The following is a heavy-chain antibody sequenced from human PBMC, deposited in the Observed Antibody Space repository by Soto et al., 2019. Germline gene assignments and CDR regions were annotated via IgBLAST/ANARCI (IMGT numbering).Heavy chain of an antibody. CDR1: GFTFSSYR. Sequence: EVQLVESGGGLVKPGGSLRLSCAASGFTFSSYRMNWVRQAPGKGLEWVSSISSSSSYIYYADSVKGRFTISRDNAKNSLYLQMNSLRAEDTAVYYCAREAGYCSGGSCYSFGYWGQGTLVTVSS. D-gene: IGHD2-15*01. V-gene: IGHV3-21*01. CDR2: ISSSSSYI. CDR3: AREAGYCSGGSCYSFGY. J-gene: IGHJ4*02.